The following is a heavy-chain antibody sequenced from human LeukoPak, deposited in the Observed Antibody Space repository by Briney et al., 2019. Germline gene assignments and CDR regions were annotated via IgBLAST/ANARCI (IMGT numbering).Heavy chain of an antibody. CDR3: AKDSWEVGATSEIDY. CDR2: INQGGSVK. V-gene: IGHV3-7*01. J-gene: IGHJ4*02. Sequence: GGSLRLSCAASGFTFRSYWMSWVRQAPGKGLEWVANINQGGSVKYYADSVKGRFTISRDDAKNSLYVQMNSLRDEDTAVYYCAKDSWEVGATSEIDYWGQGTLVTVSS. CDR1: GFTFRSYW. D-gene: IGHD1-26*01.